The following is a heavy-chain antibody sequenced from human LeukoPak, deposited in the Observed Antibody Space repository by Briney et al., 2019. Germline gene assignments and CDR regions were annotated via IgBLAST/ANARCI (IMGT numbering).Heavy chain of an antibody. D-gene: IGHD5-18*01. CDR3: ARESMVTFWVDFDY. Sequence: PGGSLRLSCAASGFTFSSYAMSWVRQAPGKGLEWVAVISYDGSNKYYADSVKGRFTISRDNSKNTLYLQMNSLRAEDTAVYYCARESMVTFWVDFDYWGQGTLVTVSS. CDR1: GFTFSSYA. J-gene: IGHJ4*02. CDR2: ISYDGSNK. V-gene: IGHV3-30-3*01.